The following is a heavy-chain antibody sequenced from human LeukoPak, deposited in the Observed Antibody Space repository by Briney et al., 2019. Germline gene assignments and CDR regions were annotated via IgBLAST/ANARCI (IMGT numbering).Heavy chain of an antibody. CDR2: IYTSGST. D-gene: IGHD2-15*01. Sequence: SETLSLTCTVSGGSISSGTYYWSWIRQPAGKGLEWIGRIYTSGSTNYNPSLKSRITISVDASKNQFSLKLSSVTAADTAVYYCARNSCPSGSCYDNRGYFDYWGQGTLVTVSS. CDR3: ARNSCPSGSCYDNRGYFDY. CDR1: GGSISSGTYY. J-gene: IGHJ4*02. V-gene: IGHV4-61*02.